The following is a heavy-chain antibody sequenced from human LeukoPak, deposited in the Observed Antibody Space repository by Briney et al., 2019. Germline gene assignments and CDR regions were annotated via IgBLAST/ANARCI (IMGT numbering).Heavy chain of an antibody. V-gene: IGHV4-59*08. D-gene: IGHD2-15*01. Sequence: SETLSLTCTVSGGSISSYYWSWIRQPPGKGLEWIGYIYYSGSTNYNPSLKSRVTISVDTSKNQFSLKLSSVTAADTAVYYCARGPSGRFDYWGQGTLVTVSS. CDR1: GGSISSYY. CDR2: IYYSGST. CDR3: ARGPSGRFDY. J-gene: IGHJ4*02.